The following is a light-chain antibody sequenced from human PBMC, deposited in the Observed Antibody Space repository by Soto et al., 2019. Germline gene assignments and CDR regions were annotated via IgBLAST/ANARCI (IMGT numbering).Light chain of an antibody. J-gene: IGKJ1*01. CDR1: QSVSSSY. Sequence: EIVLTQSPGTLSLSPGERATLSCRASQSVSSSYLAWYQQKPGQAPRLLIYGASSRATGIPDRFSGSGSGTGFTLTISRLEPEDFAVYYCQQYDSSPKTFGQGTKVDNK. CDR3: QQYDSSPKT. CDR2: GAS. V-gene: IGKV3-20*01.